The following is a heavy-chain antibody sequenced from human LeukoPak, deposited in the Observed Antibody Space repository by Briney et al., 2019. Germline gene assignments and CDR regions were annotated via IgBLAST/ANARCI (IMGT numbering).Heavy chain of an antibody. Sequence: SETLSLTCTVSGGSISSYYWSWIRQPPGKGLEWIGYIYTSGSTNYNPSLKSRVTISVDTSKNQFSLKLSSVTAADTAVYYCARRTPSGHPNNNRFAPWGPGTLVTVSS. CDR1: GGSISSYY. CDR3: ARRTPSGHPNNNRFAP. D-gene: IGHD6-25*01. V-gene: IGHV4-4*09. CDR2: IYTSGST. J-gene: IGHJ5*02.